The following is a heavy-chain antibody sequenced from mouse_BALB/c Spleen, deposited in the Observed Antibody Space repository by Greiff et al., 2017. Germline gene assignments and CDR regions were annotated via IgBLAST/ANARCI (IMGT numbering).Heavy chain of an antibody. CDR3: ARGGGYGYGFDY. CDR2: ISSGGST. J-gene: IGHJ2*01. V-gene: IGHV5-6-5*01. CDR1: GFTFSSYA. Sequence: DVMLVESGGGLVKPGGSLKLSCAASGFTFSSYAMSWVRQTPEKRLEWVASISSGGSTYYPDSVKGRFTISRDNARNILYLQMSSLRSEDTAMYYCARGGGYGYGFDYWGQGTTLTVSS. D-gene: IGHD1-2*01.